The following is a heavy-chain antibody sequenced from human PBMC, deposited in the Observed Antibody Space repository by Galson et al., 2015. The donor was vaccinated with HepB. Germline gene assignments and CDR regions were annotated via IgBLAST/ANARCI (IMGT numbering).Heavy chain of an antibody. V-gene: IGHV3-15*07. CDR1: GFTFSNAW. D-gene: IGHD3-22*01. Sequence: SLRLSCAASGFTFSNAWMNWVRQAPGKGLEWVGRIKSKTDGGTTDYAAPVKGRFTISRDDSKNTLYLQMNSLKTEDTAVYYCTVPLALAPIVVVLDAFDIWGQGTMVTVSS. CDR2: IKSKTDGGTT. CDR3: TVPLALAPIVVVLDAFDI. J-gene: IGHJ3*02.